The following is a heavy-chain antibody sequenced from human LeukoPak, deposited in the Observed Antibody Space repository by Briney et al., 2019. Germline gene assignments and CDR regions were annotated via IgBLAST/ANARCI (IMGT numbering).Heavy chain of an antibody. V-gene: IGHV1-18*01. J-gene: IGHJ4*02. CDR2: ISTYKGTT. D-gene: IGHD3-10*01. CDR3: ARDSYDTTLKIDY. Sequence: ASVKVSCKTSGYTFKNYDITWVRQAPGQGLEWMGWISTYKGTTDYAQGFQGRVTMSTDTSTSTAYMDLRSLRSDDTAVYYCARDSYDTTLKIDYWGQGTLVTVSS. CDR1: GYTFKNYD.